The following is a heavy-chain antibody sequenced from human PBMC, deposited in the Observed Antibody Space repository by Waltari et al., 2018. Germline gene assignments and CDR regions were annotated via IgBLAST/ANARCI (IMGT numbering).Heavy chain of an antibody. CDR2: IKQDGSEN. CDR3: ARPYASGWYINFDY. Sequence: EVQLVESGGGLVEPGGSLRLSCAAPGFTFSSYWMSWVRQAPGKGLEWVANIKQDGSENYYVDSVKGRFTFSRDNAKNSLYLQMNSLRAEDTAVYYCARPYASGWYINFDYWGQGTLVTVSS. D-gene: IGHD6-19*01. J-gene: IGHJ4*02. CDR1: GFTFSSYW. V-gene: IGHV3-7*01.